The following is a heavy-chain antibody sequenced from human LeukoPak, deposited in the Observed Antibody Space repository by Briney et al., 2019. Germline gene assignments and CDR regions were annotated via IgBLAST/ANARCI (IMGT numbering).Heavy chain of an antibody. J-gene: IGHJ4*02. V-gene: IGHV4-59*01. Sequence: SETLSLTCTVSGGSISTYYWSWIRQPPGKGLEWIGFIYYSGSTNYNPSLKSRVTISVDTSKNQSSLKLSSVTAADTAVYYCAQGSSTWANFDYWGQGTLVTVSS. CDR3: AQGSSTWANFDY. CDR1: GGSISTYY. D-gene: IGHD6-13*01. CDR2: IYYSGST.